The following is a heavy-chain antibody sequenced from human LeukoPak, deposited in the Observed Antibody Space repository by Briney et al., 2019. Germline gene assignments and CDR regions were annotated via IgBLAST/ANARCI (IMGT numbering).Heavy chain of an antibody. CDR2: ISSSSSTI. D-gene: IGHD6-19*01. J-gene: IGHJ5*02. V-gene: IGHV3-48*01. CDR1: GFTFSSYS. Sequence: GGSLRLSCAASGFTFSSYSMNWVRQAPGKGLEWVSYISSSSSTIYYADSVKGRFTISRDNSKNTLYLQMNSLRAEDTAVYYCAKDSYSSGCFDPWGQGTLVTVSS. CDR3: AKDSYSSGCFDP.